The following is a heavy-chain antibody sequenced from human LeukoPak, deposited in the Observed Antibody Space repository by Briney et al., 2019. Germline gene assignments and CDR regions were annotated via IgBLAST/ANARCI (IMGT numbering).Heavy chain of an antibody. J-gene: IGHJ5*02. CDR1: GGSISSYY. Sequence: SETLSLTCTVSGGSISSYYWSWIRQPPGKGLEWIGYIYYSGSTNYNPSLKSRVTISVDTSKNQFSLKLSSVTAADTAVYYCARRAYYGSGSSWFDPWGQGTLVTVSS. CDR3: ARRAYYGSGSSWFDP. CDR2: IYYSGST. V-gene: IGHV4-59*01. D-gene: IGHD3-10*01.